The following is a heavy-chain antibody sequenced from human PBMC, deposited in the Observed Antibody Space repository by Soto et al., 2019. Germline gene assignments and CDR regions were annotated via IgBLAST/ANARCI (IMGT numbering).Heavy chain of an antibody. CDR3: ARDQGYSSS. CDR2: INAGNGNT. Sequence: QVQLVQSGAEVKKPGASVKVACKASGYTFSSYGMHWVRQAPGQRLEWVGWINAGNGNTKYSEEFQGRVTITTDTSASTAYMEVSSMRSEDTAVSYCARDQGYSSSWGQGTLVTVSS. D-gene: IGHD6-13*01. V-gene: IGHV1-3*01. J-gene: IGHJ5*02. CDR1: GYTFSSYG.